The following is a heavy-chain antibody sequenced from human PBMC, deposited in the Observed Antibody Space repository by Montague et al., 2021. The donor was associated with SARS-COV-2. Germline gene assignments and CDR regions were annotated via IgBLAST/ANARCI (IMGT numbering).Heavy chain of an antibody. J-gene: IGHJ4*02. V-gene: IGHV1-8*01. Sequence: SGKVSCKASGYTFTSYDINWVRQATGQGLEWMGWMNPNSGNTGYAQKFQGRVTMTRNTSISTAYMELSSLRSEDTAVYYCARGVRVSAVVIVVVITTYYFDYWGQGTLVTVSS. CDR3: ARGVRVSAVVIVVVITTYYFDY. CDR2: MNPNSGNT. D-gene: IGHD3-22*01. CDR1: GYTFTSYD.